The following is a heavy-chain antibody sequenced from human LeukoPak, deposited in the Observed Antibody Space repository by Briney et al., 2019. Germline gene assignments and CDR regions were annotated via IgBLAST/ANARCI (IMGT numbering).Heavy chain of an antibody. J-gene: IGHJ4*02. V-gene: IGHV3-7*01. CDR3: AKGKDDSSGWYFFY. CDR1: GFTFSKYW. Sequence: GGSLRLSCAASGFTFSKYWMTWVRQAPGKGLEWVATIKTDGSQKYYVDSVKGRFSISRDNAKNSLYLQMNSLRDDDTATYYCAKGKDDSSGWYFFYWGQGTLVTVSS. CDR2: IKTDGSQK. D-gene: IGHD6-19*01.